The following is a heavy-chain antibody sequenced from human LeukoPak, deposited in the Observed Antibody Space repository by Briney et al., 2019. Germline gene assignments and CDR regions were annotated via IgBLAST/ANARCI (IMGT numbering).Heavy chain of an antibody. CDR3: ARGYRQQLVRYRYWIDY. J-gene: IGHJ4*02. CDR2: ISYTGTT. D-gene: IGHD6-13*01. Sequence: PSETLSLTCTVSGGSISSTNYLWGWIRQPPGKGLEWIGSISYTGTTYYNPSLKSRVTISVDTSKNQFSLKLSSVTAADTAVYYCARGYRQQLVRYRYWIDYWGQGTLVTVSS. V-gene: IGHV4-39*07. CDR1: GGSISSTNYL.